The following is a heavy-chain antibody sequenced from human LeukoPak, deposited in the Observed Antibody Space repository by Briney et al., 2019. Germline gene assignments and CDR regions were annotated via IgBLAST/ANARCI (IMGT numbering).Heavy chain of an antibody. CDR3: ARGRFGLVGATSYHFDY. V-gene: IGHV1-69*04. Sequence: SVKVSCKAFLGTFSSYAISWVRQAHGHGLEWMGRIIPILGIANYAQKFQGRVTITADKSTSTAYMELSSLRSEDTAVYYCARGRFGLVGATSYHFDYWGQGTLVTVSS. CDR1: LGTFSSYA. D-gene: IGHD1-26*01. J-gene: IGHJ4*02. CDR2: IIPILGIA.